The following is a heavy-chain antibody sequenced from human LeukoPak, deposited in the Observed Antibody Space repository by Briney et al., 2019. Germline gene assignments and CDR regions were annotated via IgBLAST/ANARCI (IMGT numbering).Heavy chain of an antibody. Sequence: GGSLRLSCTASGFTFTSYGMNWVRQAPGKGLEWVSFIDTSGSYIYYGDSLKGRVTISRGNATNSLYLQMNGLRAEDTAVYYCARGRSITLLRGVAMSDGFDIWGQGAMVTVSS. V-gene: IGHV3-21*01. CDR1: GFTFTSYG. D-gene: IGHD3-10*01. CDR3: ARGRSITLLRGVAMSDGFDI. CDR2: IDTSGSYI. J-gene: IGHJ3*02.